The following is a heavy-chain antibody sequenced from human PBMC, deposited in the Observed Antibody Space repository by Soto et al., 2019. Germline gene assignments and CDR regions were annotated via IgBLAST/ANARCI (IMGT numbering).Heavy chain of an antibody. V-gene: IGHV4-34*01. D-gene: IGHD3-10*01. J-gene: IGHJ6*03. CDR2: INHSGST. CDR3: ARGTRPRSYGSGSYRDYYYYYMDV. Sequence: SETLSLTCAVYGGSFSGYYWSWIRQPPGKGLEWIGEINHSGSTNYNPSLKIRVTISVGTSKNHFSLKLSSVTAAGTAVYYCARGTRPRSYGSGSYRDYYYYYMDVWGKGTTVTVSS. CDR1: GGSFSGYY.